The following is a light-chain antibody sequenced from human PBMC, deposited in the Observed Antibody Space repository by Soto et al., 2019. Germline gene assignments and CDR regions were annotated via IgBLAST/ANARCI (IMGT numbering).Light chain of an antibody. CDR2: AAS. CDR3: QQYGRT. J-gene: IGKJ5*01. V-gene: IGKV3-20*01. CDR1: QSISTNY. Sequence: EIVLTHSPGTLSLSPEESDTHSCRVSQSISTNYLAWYQQKPGQAPRLLIYAASSRLTGIPDRFSGSGSGTDFTLTISRLEPEDFAVYYCQQYGRTFGQGTRLEIK.